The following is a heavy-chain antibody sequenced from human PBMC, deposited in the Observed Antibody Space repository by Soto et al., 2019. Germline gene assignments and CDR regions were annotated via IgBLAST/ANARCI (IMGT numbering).Heavy chain of an antibody. CDR3: VCFECGRTAVVTAMEANGY. CDR2: VNSDESST. V-gene: IGHV3-74*01. Sequence: GGSRRRSCAASGFTFSNYWMHWVRQGPGKGLVWVSRVNSDESSTSYADSVKGRFTISRDNAKNTLYLQMSSLRFEDTALYYCVCFECGRTAVVTAMEANGYWGQGTLVTVSS. CDR1: GFTFSNYW. J-gene: IGHJ4*02. D-gene: IGHD2-21*02.